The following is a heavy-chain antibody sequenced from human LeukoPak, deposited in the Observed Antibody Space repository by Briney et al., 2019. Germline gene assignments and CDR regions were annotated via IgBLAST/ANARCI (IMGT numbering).Heavy chain of an antibody. V-gene: IGHV3-23*01. CDR2: ISGSGGST. J-gene: IGHJ4*02. D-gene: IGHD3-16*02. CDR1: GFTFSSYA. Sequence: GGSLRLSCAASGFTFSSYAMSWVRQAPGKGLEWVSAISGSGGSTYYADSVKGRFTISRDNSKNTLYLQMNSLRAEDTAVYYCAKVDDCVWGSYRYLDYWGQGTLVTVSS. CDR3: AKVDDCVWGSYRYLDY.